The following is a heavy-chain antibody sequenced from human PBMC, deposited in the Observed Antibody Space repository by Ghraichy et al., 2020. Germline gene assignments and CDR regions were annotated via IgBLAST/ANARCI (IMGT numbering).Heavy chain of an antibody. V-gene: IGHV1-24*01. Sequence: ASVKVSCKVSGYTLTELSMHWVRQAPGKGLEWMGGFDPEDGETIYAQKFQGRVTMTEDTSTDTAYMELSSLRSEDTAVYYCATKEVFSGWYDIWFDPWGQGTLVTVSS. J-gene: IGHJ5*02. CDR1: GYTLTELS. D-gene: IGHD6-19*01. CDR3: ATKEVFSGWYDIWFDP. CDR2: FDPEDGET.